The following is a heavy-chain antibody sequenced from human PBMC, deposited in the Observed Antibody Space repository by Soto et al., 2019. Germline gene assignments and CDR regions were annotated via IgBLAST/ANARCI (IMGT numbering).Heavy chain of an antibody. J-gene: IGHJ4*02. CDR3: AKDVSDYYGSGSYYKIPAHFDY. V-gene: IGHV3-30*18. CDR1: GFTFSSYG. D-gene: IGHD3-10*01. CDR2: ISYDGSNK. Sequence: QVQLVESGGGVVQPGRSLRLSCAASGFTFSSYGMHWVRQAPGKGLEWVAVISYDGSNKYYADSVKGRFTISRDNSKNTLYLQMNSLRAEDTAVYYCAKDVSDYYGSGSYYKIPAHFDYWGQGTLVTVSS.